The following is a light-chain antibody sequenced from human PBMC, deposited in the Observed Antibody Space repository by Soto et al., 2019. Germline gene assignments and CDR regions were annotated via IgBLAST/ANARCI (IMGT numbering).Light chain of an antibody. Sequence: EIRLRQFPGPVRLSXGEEATPPCRASRSVSSEYLAWDQQRPGQAHRLXXYGAASRASGSPDSFSGSGSGTDFTRTISRLEPEDFAVYYGQQYGSSQITFGQGTRLEIK. J-gene: IGKJ5*01. CDR2: GAA. CDR3: QQYGSSQIT. CDR1: RSVSSEY. V-gene: IGKV3-20*01.